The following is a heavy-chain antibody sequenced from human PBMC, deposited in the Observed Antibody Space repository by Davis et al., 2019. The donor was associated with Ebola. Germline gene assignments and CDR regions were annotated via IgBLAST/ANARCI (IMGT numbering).Heavy chain of an antibody. CDR2: VYYSMSP. D-gene: IGHD3-10*01. J-gene: IGHJ6*02. Sequence: SETLSLTCTVSGGSISSDYWSWIRQHPGKGLEWIAYVYYSMSPYYSPSLKSRVTISVETSKNQFSLKLNSVTAADTAVYYCARVSRAGSYSTQTGMDVWGHETTVTVSS. CDR3: ARVSRAGSYSTQTGMDV. V-gene: IGHV4-59*12. CDR1: GGSISSDY.